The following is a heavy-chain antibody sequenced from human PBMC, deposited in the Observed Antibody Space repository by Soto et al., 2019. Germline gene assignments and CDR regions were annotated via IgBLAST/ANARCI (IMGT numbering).Heavy chain of an antibody. CDR1: GGTFSSYA. CDR3: ARVNVLVPAAMWNYYYGMDV. Sequence: QVQLVQSGAEVKKPGSSVKVSCKASGGTFSSYAISWVRQAPGQGLEWMGGIIPIFGTANYAQKFQGRVKITADESTSTADVELSSLRSEDTAVYYCARVNVLVPAAMWNYYYGMDVWGQGTTVTVSS. CDR2: IIPIFGTA. J-gene: IGHJ6*02. V-gene: IGHV1-69*12. D-gene: IGHD2-2*01.